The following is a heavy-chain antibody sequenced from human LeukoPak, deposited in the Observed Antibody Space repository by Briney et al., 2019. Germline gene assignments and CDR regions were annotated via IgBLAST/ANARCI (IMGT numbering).Heavy chain of an antibody. V-gene: IGHV1-18*01. CDR2: ISAYNGNT. D-gene: IGHD6-6*01. CDR3: ARGEAARTYYYYGMDV. J-gene: IGHJ6*02. CDR1: GYTFTRYG. Sequence: ASVKVSCLASGYTFTRYGISWVRQAPGQGLEWMGWISAYNGNTNYAQKLQGRVTMTTDTSTSTAYMELRSLRSDDTAVYYCARGEAARTYYYYGMDVWGQGTTVTVSS.